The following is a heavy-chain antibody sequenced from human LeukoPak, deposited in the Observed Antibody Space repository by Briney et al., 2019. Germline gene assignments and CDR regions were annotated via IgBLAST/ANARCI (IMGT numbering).Heavy chain of an antibody. J-gene: IGHJ4*02. CDR1: GGSFSGYY. CDR2: INHSGST. V-gene: IGHV4-34*01. D-gene: IGHD6-6*01. CDR3: ARHPRVAARYYFDY. Sequence: SETLSLICAVYGGSFSGYYWSWIRQPPGKGLEWIGEINHSGSTNYNPSLKSRVTISVDTSKNQFSLKLSSVTAADTAVYYCARHPRVAARYYFDYWGQGTLVTVSS.